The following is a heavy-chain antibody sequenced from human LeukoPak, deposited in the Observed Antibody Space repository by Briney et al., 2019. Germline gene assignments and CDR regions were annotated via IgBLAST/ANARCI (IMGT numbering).Heavy chain of an antibody. CDR3: ARDQGRITIFGVVGDAFDI. CDR2: IYHSGST. Sequence: SETLSLTCTVSGYSISSGYYWGWIRQPPGKGLEWIGSIYHSGSTYYNPSLKSRVTISVDTSKNQFSLKLSSVTAADTAVYYCARDQGRITIFGVVGDAFDIWGQGTMVTVSS. CDR1: GYSISSGYY. J-gene: IGHJ3*02. V-gene: IGHV4-38-2*02. D-gene: IGHD3-3*01.